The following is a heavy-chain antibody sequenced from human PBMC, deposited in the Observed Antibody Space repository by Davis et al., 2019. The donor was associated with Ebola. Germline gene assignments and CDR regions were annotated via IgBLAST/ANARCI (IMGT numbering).Heavy chain of an antibody. CDR3: ARQPYGSGDIFYYYAMDV. Sequence: ASVKVSCKASGFTFTGHFIQWVRQAPGRGLEWMGWMSPNSGDTAYAQKFQGRLTVTRNTSISTTYMELSSLRSEDTAVYYCARQPYGSGDIFYYYAMDVWGQGTTVTVSS. CDR2: MSPNSGDT. D-gene: IGHD3-10*01. CDR1: GFTFTGHF. J-gene: IGHJ6*02. V-gene: IGHV1-8*02.